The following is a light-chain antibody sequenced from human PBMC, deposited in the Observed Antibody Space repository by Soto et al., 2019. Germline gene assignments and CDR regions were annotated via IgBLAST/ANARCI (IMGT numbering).Light chain of an antibody. V-gene: IGKV1-5*03. CDR3: QQYGT. Sequence: DIQMTQSPSTLSASVGERVTITCRASQSISSRLAWYQQKPGKAPKLLIYKASSLESGVPARFSGSGSGTEFTLTISRLQPDDFATYYSQQYGTFGQGTKVEIK. J-gene: IGKJ1*01. CDR2: KAS. CDR1: QSISSR.